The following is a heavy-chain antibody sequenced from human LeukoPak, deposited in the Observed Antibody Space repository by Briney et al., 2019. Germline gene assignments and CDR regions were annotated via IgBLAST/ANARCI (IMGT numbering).Heavy chain of an antibody. CDR1: GYSISSDYY. CDR3: ARGMDSSGYYALDY. CDR2: IYHSGST. Sequence: PSETLSLTCAVSGYSISSDYYWGWIRQPPGKGLEWIGSIYHSGSTYYNPSLKSRVTISFDTSKNQFSLKLSSVTAADTAVYYCARGMDSSGYYALDYWGQGTLVTVSS. V-gene: IGHV4-38-2*01. D-gene: IGHD3-22*01. J-gene: IGHJ4*02.